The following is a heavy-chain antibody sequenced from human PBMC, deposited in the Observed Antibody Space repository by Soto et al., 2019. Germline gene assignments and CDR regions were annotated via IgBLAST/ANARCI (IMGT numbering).Heavy chain of an antibody. V-gene: IGHV4-59*01. Sequence: SETLSLTCTVSGGSISSYYWSWIRQPPGKGLEWIGYIYYSGNTNYNPSLKSRVTISVDTSKNQFSLRLSSVTAADTAVYYCARSRNMASSDTIGFDYWGQGTLVTVSS. D-gene: IGHD3-9*01. CDR2: IYYSGNT. CDR1: GGSISSYY. J-gene: IGHJ4*02. CDR3: ARSRNMASSDTIGFDY.